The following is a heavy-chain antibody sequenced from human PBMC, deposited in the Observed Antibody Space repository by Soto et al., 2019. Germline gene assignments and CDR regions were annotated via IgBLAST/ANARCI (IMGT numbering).Heavy chain of an antibody. CDR1: GYTFTSYG. V-gene: IGHV1-18*01. Sequence: ASVKVSCKASGYTFTSYGISWVRQAPGQGLEWMGWISAYNGNTNYAQKLQGRVTMTTDTSTSTAYMELRSLRSDDTAVYYCARAPGYSSGWYSFPRFDPWGQGTLVTVYS. J-gene: IGHJ5*02. D-gene: IGHD6-19*01. CDR2: ISAYNGNT. CDR3: ARAPGYSSGWYSFPRFDP.